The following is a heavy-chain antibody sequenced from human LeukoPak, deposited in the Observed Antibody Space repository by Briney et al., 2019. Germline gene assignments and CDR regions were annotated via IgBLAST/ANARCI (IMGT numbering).Heavy chain of an antibody. Sequence: GGFLRLSCAASGFTFSSYAMSWVRQAPGKGLEWVSVIYSGGSTYYADSVKGRFTISRDNSKNTLYLQMNSLRAEDTAVYYCARGNRWPPIDYWGQGTLVTVSS. CDR2: IYSGGST. CDR1: GFTFSSYA. D-gene: IGHD2-15*01. J-gene: IGHJ4*02. V-gene: IGHV3-66*01. CDR3: ARGNRWPPIDY.